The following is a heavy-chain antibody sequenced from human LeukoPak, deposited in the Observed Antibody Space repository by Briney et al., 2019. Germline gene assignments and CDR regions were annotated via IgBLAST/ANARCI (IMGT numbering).Heavy chain of an antibody. CDR2: INPNSGGTDT. CDR3: AKGYYDGGHYYYEGGSVDS. Sequence: GASVKVSCKAFGYTFTDYYMHWVRQAPGQGLEWMGYINPNSGGTDTNYARKFQGRVTMTTDTSSSTAYMELSRLRSDDTAVYYCAKGYYDGGHYYYEGGSVDSWGQGTHVTVSS. J-gene: IGHJ4*02. V-gene: IGHV1-2*02. D-gene: IGHD3-22*01. CDR1: GYTFTDYY.